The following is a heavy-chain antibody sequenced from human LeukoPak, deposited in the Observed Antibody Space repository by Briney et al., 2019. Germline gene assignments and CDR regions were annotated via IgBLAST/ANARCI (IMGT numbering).Heavy chain of an antibody. D-gene: IGHD3-10*01. CDR3: ARHYMGSYYNHGLDY. CDR2: ISYSGTT. J-gene: IGHJ4*02. CDR1: GGSFSGYY. Sequence: PSETLSLTCAVYGGSFSGYYWSWIRQPPGKGLEWIGSISYSGTTYYNPSLKSRVTISVDTSKSQFSLRLSSATAADTAVYYCARHYMGSYYNHGLDYWGQGTVVTVSS. V-gene: IGHV4-34*01.